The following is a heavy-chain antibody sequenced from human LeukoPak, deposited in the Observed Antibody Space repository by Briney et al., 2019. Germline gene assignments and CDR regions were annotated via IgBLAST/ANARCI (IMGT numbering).Heavy chain of an antibody. CDR3: AKEGGVGTAMVSPF. CDR2: ISGGGGST. V-gene: IGHV3-23*01. CDR1: GLTFINFG. Sequence: PGGSLRLSCAASGLTFINFGMTWVRQAPGKGLEWVSAISGGGGSTYYADSVKGRFTISRDNSKNTLYLQMNSLRVEDTAVYYCAKEGGVGTAMVSPFWGQGTLVTVSS. J-gene: IGHJ4*02. D-gene: IGHD5-18*01.